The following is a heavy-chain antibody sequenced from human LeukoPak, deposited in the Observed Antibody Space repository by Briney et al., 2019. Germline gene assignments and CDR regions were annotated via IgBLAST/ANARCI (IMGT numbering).Heavy chain of an antibody. J-gene: IGHJ4*02. D-gene: IGHD6-13*01. V-gene: IGHV4-59*01. CDR1: GVSISSYY. CDR3: ARVESSWYIEK. Sequence: SETLSLTCTVSGVSISSYYWSWIRQPPGKGLEWIGHIYYSGSTNYNPSLKSRVTISVDTSKNQFSLKLSSVTAADTAVYYCARVESSWYIEKWGQGTLVTVSS. CDR2: IYYSGST.